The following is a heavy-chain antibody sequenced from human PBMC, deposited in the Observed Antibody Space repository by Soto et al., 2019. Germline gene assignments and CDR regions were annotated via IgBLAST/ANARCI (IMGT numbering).Heavy chain of an antibody. CDR2: ISSSSSYI. CDR1: GFTFSSYS. V-gene: IGHV3-21*01. Sequence: GGSLRLSCAASGFTFSSYSMNWVRQAPGKGLEWVSSISSSSSYIYYADSVKGRFTISRDNAKNSLYLQMNSLRAEDTAVYYCARADVTVTTSPFDYWGQGTLVTVSS. J-gene: IGHJ4*02. CDR3: ARADVTVTTSPFDY. D-gene: IGHD4-17*01.